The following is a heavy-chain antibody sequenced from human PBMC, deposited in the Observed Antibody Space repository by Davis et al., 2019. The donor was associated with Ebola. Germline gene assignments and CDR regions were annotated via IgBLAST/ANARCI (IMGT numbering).Heavy chain of an antibody. CDR3: ARLGVYQLLYYYYMDV. CDR2: IYPSDSDV. V-gene: IGHV5-51*01. CDR1: GYSFDSHW. D-gene: IGHD2-2*01. J-gene: IGHJ6*03. Sequence: GESLKISCQTSGYSFDSHWIGWVRQRPGRGLEWMAIIYPSDSDVRYSPSIQGQVTISADKSINTAYLQWSSLKASDTAVYYCARLGVYQLLYYYYMDVWGKGTTVTVSS.